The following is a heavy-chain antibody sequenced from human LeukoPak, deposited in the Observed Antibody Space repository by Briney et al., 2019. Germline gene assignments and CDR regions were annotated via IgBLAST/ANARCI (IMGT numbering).Heavy chain of an antibody. J-gene: IGHJ4*02. V-gene: IGHV3-30*02. CDR2: IRYDGSNK. D-gene: IGHD6-6*01. CDR1: GFTFSSYG. CDR3: ARGGAARPDF. Sequence: GGSLRLSCAASGFTFSSYGMHWVRQAPGKGLEWVAFIRYDGSNKYYADSVKGRFTISRDNSKNTLYLQMNSLRAEDTAVYYCARGGAARPDFWGQGTLVTVSS.